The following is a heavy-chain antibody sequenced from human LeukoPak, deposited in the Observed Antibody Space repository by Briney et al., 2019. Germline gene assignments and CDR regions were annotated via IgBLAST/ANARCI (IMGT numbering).Heavy chain of an antibody. CDR2: ISSSSSYI. D-gene: IGHD3-10*01. Sequence: GGSLRLSCAASGFTFSSYSMNWVRQAPGKGLEWVSSISSSSSYIYYAYSVNGRFTISRDNAKNSLYLQMTSMRAEDTAVYFCTRASYYDAFDIWGQETMVTVSS. CDR3: TRASYYDAFDI. J-gene: IGHJ3*02. V-gene: IGHV3-21*01. CDR1: GFTFSSYS.